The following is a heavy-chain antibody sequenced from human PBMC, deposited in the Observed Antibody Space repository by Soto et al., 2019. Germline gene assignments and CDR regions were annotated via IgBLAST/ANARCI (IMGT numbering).Heavy chain of an antibody. J-gene: IGHJ4*02. CDR1: GFTFSSFG. Sequence: QVQLVESGGGVVQPGRSLRLSCAASGFTFSSFGMHWVRQAPGTGLGWVAVIYYDGSNKYYADSVKGRFTISRDNSKNTLYLQMNSRRAEDTALYYCARAQYSSSWYPFDYWGQGTLVTVSS. CDR2: IYYDGSNK. D-gene: IGHD6-13*01. V-gene: IGHV3-33*01. CDR3: ARAQYSSSWYPFDY.